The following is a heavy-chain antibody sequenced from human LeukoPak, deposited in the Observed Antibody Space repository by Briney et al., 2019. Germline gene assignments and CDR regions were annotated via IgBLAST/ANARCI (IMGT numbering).Heavy chain of an antibody. D-gene: IGHD3-16*01. CDR1: GFTFSSYW. CDR2: INSDGSIT. J-gene: IGHJ4*02. CDR3: TSGGSTRADY. Sequence: GGSLRLSCVASGFTFSSYWMHWVRQTPGKGLVWVSRINSDGSITSYADSVKGRFTISRDNAKNTLYLQMNSLRNDDTSVYYCTSGGSTRADYWGRGTLVTVSS. V-gene: IGHV3-74*01.